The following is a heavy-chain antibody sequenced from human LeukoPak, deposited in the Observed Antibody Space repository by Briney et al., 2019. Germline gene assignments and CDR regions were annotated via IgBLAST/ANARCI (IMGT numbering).Heavy chain of an antibody. J-gene: IGHJ6*02. Sequence: GGSLRLSCAASGFTFSSYSMNWIRQAPGKGLEWVSYITTSGSTIYYIDSVKGRFTISRDNAKNSLYLQMNSLRAEDTAVYYCARSNSYGYVRTMDVWGQGTTVTVSS. D-gene: IGHD5-18*01. CDR2: ITTSGSTI. CDR1: GFTFSSYS. V-gene: IGHV3-48*04. CDR3: ARSNSYGYVRTMDV.